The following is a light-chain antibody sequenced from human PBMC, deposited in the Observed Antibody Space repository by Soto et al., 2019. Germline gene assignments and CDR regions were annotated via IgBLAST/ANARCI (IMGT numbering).Light chain of an antibody. Sequence: DIVMTQSPLSLPVTPGEPASISCRSSQSLLHSNGYNYLDWYLQKPGQSPQLLLDMGSNRASGVPARFSGSGSGTEFTLKISRVEAEDVGVYYCVQALQTPLTFGGGTKVEIK. CDR1: QSLLHSNGYNY. CDR3: VQALQTPLT. CDR2: MGS. V-gene: IGKV2-28*01. J-gene: IGKJ4*01.